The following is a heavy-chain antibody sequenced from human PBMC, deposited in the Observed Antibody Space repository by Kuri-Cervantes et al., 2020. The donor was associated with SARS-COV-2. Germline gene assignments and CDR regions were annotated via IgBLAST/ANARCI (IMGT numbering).Heavy chain of an antibody. CDR2: IYSSGST. CDR3: AKDIGVVPAAATLAWFEP. Sequence: SETLSLTCTVSGGSISSYYWSWIRQPPGKGLDWIGRIYSSGSTNYNPSLKSRVTMSVDTSKNQFSLKLSSVTAADTAVYYCAKDIGVVPAAATLAWFEPWGQGTLVTVSS. J-gene: IGHJ5*02. D-gene: IGHD2-2*01. CDR1: GGSISSYY. V-gene: IGHV4-4*07.